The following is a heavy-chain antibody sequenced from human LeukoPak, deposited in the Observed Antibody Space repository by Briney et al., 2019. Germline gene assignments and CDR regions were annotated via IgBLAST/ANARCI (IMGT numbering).Heavy chain of an antibody. CDR2: IIPILGIA. Sequence: SVKVSCKASGGTFTSYAISWVRQAPGQGLEWMGRIIPILGIANYAQKFQGRVTITADKSTSTAYMELSSLRSEDTAVYYCARDTAMVNDAFDIWGQGTMVTVSS. CDR1: GGTFTSYA. CDR3: ARDTAMVNDAFDI. J-gene: IGHJ3*02. D-gene: IGHD5-18*01. V-gene: IGHV1-69*04.